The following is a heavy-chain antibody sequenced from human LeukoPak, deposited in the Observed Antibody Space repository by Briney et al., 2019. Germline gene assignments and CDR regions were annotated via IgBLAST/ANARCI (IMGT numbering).Heavy chain of an antibody. J-gene: IGHJ6*02. V-gene: IGHV4-59*01. Sequence: PSETLSLTCTVSGGSISSYYWSWIRQPPGKGLEWIGYIYYSGSTNYNPSLKSRVTISVDTSKNQFSLKLSSVTAADTAVYYCARGYVGGYYHGMDVWGQGTTVTVSS. CDR1: GGSISSYY. CDR3: ARGYVGGYYHGMDV. CDR2: IYYSGST. D-gene: IGHD3-16*01.